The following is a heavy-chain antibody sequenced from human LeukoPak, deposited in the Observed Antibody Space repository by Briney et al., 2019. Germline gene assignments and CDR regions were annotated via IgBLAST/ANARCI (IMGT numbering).Heavy chain of an antibody. J-gene: IGHJ4*02. CDR3: ASGPGSSGYYSSIDY. V-gene: IGHV1-69*13. CDR1: GGTFSSYA. Sequence: ASVKVSCKASGGTFSSYAISWVRQAPGQGLEWMGGIIPIFGTANYAQKFQGRVTITADESTSTAYMELSSLRSEDTAVYYCASGPGSSGYYSSIDYWGQGTLVTVSS. D-gene: IGHD3-22*01. CDR2: IIPIFGTA.